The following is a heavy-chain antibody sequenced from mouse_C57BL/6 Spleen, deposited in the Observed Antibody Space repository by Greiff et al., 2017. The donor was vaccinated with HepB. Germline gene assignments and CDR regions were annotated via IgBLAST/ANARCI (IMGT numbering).Heavy chain of an antibody. V-gene: IGHV1-69*01. CDR1: GYTFTSYW. Sequence: QVQLQQPGAELVMPGASVKLSCKASGYTFTSYWMHWVKQRPGQGLEWIGEIDPSDSYTNYNQKFKGKSTFTVDKSSSTAYMQLSSLTSEDSAVYYCARRVTGDYAMDYWGQGTSVTVSS. CDR3: ARRVTGDYAMDY. CDR2: IDPSDSYT. D-gene: IGHD4-1*01. J-gene: IGHJ4*01.